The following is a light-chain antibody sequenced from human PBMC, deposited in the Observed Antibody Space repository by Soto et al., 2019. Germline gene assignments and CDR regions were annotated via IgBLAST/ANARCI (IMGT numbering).Light chain of an antibody. CDR2: GAS. CDR3: QQRSNWPIT. CDR1: QSVSRRY. Sequence: EILLTQSPGTLALSPGESATLSCRASQSVSRRYLEWYQQKPGQAPSLLIYGASSRATGIPERFSGSGSGTDFTLTISSLEPEDFEVYYCQQRSNWPITCGGGTKVDIK. J-gene: IGKJ4*01. V-gene: IGKV3D-20*02.